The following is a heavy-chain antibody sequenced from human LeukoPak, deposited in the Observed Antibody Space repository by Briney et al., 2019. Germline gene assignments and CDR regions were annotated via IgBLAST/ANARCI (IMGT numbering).Heavy chain of an antibody. CDR1: GYTFTGYY. CDR3: ARNGMYYDSSGYYPD. V-gene: IGHV1-2*02. J-gene: IGHJ4*02. Sequence: ASVKVSCKASGYTFTGYYMHWVRQAPGQGLEWKGWINPNSGGTNYAQKFQGRVTMTRDTSISTAYMELSRLRSDDTAVYYCARNGMYYDSSGYYPDWGQGTLVTVSS. CDR2: INPNSGGT. D-gene: IGHD3-22*01.